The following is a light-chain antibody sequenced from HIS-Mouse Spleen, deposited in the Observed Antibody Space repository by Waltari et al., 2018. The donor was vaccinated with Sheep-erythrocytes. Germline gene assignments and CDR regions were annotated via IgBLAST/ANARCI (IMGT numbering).Light chain of an antibody. CDR3: QQYYSTLLT. J-gene: IGKJ4*01. Sequence: DIVMTQSPDSLAVSLGARATINCKSSQSVLYRSNNKNYLALYQQKPGQPPKLLIYWASTRESGVPDQFSGSGSGTDFTLTISSLQAEDVAVYYCQQYYSTLLTFGGGTKVEIK. CDR1: QSVLYRSNNKNY. V-gene: IGKV4-1*01. CDR2: WAS.